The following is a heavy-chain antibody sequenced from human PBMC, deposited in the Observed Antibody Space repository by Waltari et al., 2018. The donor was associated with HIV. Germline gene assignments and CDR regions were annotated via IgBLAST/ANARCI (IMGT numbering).Heavy chain of an antibody. Sequence: EVQLVESGGGLVQPGGSLRLSCAASGFTFSRFWMHWVRQAPGKGLVWVSRINNDGSSTSYADSVKGRFTISRDNAKNTLYLQMNSLRAEDTAVYYCARSVTYVREYYYGMDVWGQGTTVTVSS. CDR3: ARSVTYVREYYYGMDV. V-gene: IGHV3-74*01. J-gene: IGHJ6*02. D-gene: IGHD4-4*01. CDR1: GFTFSRFW. CDR2: INNDGSST.